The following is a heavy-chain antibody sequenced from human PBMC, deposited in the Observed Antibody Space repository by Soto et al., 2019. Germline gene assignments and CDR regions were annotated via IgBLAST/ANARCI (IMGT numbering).Heavy chain of an antibody. V-gene: IGHV3-49*04. D-gene: IGHD3-3*01. CDR2: IRSKAYGGTT. CDR3: TRDRGGRFLEWLLPYFDY. Sequence: PGGSLRLSCTASGFTFGDNAMSWVRQAPGKGLEWVGFIRSKAYGGTTEYAASVKGRFTISRDDSKSIAYLQVNSLKTEDTAVYYCTRDRGGRFLEWLLPYFDYWGQGTLVTVSS. J-gene: IGHJ4*02. CDR1: GFTFGDNA.